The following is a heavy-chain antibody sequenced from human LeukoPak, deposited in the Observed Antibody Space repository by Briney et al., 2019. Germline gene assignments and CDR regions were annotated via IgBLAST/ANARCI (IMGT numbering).Heavy chain of an antibody. CDR2: IYTSGST. D-gene: IGHD1-1*01. CDR1: GGSISSYY. CDR3: AREQNWSRFDP. Sequence: SETLSLTCTVSGGSISSYYWGWTRQPAGKGLEWIGRIYTSGSTNYNPSLKSRVTMSVDTSKNQFSLKLSSVTAADTAVYYCAREQNWSRFDPWGQGTLVTVSS. J-gene: IGHJ5*02. V-gene: IGHV4-4*07.